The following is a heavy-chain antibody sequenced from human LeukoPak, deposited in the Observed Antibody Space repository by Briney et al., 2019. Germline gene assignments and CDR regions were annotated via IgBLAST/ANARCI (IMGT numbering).Heavy chain of an antibody. CDR3: ARAPQLYYYDSSGYIDY. CDR1: GGSISSGGYY. D-gene: IGHD3-22*01. V-gene: IGHV4-31*03. J-gene: IGHJ4*02. Sequence: PSETLSLTCTVSGGSISSGGYYWSWIRQHPGKGLEWIGYIYYSGSTYYNPSLKSRVTISVDKSKNQISLKLSSVTAADTAVYYCARAPQLYYYDSSGYIDYWGQGTLVTVSS. CDR2: IYYSGST.